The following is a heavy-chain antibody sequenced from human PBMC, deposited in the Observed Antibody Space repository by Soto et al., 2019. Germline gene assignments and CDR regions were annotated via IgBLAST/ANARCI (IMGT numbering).Heavy chain of an antibody. Sequence: GGSLRLSCAASGFTFSSYWMSWVRQAPGKGLEWVANIKQDGSEKYYVDSVKGRFTISRDNAKNSLYLQMNSLRAEDTAVYYCARSGGYCSGGSCYFRGDAFDIWGQGTMVTVSS. CDR1: GFTFSSYW. CDR3: ARSGGYCSGGSCYFRGDAFDI. J-gene: IGHJ3*02. D-gene: IGHD2-15*01. CDR2: IKQDGSEK. V-gene: IGHV3-7*01.